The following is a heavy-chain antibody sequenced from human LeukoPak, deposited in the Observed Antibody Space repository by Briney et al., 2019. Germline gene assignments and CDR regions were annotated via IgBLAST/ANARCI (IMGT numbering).Heavy chain of an antibody. J-gene: IGHJ4*02. CDR1: GYTFTSYG. Sequence: ASVKVSFKSSGYTFTSYGLIWVRQAPGQGLEGMGWISGNNGNTNYAQEFRDSVTMTTDKSTSSAYMELRSLTSDDTAVYYCARGVGVWTGYYVAAFYLDLWGQGTWVAVHS. CDR2: ISGNNGNT. CDR3: ARGVGVWTGYYVAAFYLDL. V-gene: IGHV1-18*01. D-gene: IGHD3/OR15-3a*01.